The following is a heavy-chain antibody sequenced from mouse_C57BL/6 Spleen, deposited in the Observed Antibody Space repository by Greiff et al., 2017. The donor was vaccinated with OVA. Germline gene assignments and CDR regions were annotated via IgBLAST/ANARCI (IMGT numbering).Heavy chain of an antibody. Sequence: VQLQESGPELVKPGASVKISCKASGYAFSSSWMNWVKQRPGKGLEWIGRIYPGDGDTNYNGKFKGKATLTADKSSSTAYMQLSSLTSDDSAVYFCARWGLDWYFDVWGTGTTVTVSS. D-gene: IGHD3-3*01. V-gene: IGHV1-82*01. J-gene: IGHJ1*03. CDR1: GYAFSSSW. CDR2: IYPGDGDT. CDR3: ARWGLDWYFDV.